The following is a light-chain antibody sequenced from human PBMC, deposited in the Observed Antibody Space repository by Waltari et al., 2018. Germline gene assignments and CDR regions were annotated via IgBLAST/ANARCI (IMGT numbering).Light chain of an antibody. J-gene: IGKJ2*01. Sequence: DIQMTQSPSTLYAAVGDRVTITSRASQTINNWFAWYQQKPGKAPKLLIYQESTLESGVPSSFSGSGSGTEFTLTVSSLQPDDFATYYCQQYKSYPYTFGQGTKLEIK. V-gene: IGKV1-5*03. CDR2: QES. CDR3: QQYKSYPYT. CDR1: QTINNW.